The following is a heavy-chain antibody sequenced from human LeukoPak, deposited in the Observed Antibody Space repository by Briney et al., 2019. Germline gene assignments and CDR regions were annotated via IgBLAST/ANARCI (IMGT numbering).Heavy chain of an antibody. CDR1: GGSISSYY. D-gene: IGHD3-10*01. CDR3: ARENRFVTMVRGVLDP. Sequence: SETLSLTCTASGGSISSYYWSWIRQPAGKGLEWIGRIYTSGSTNYNPSLKSRVTMSVDTSKNQFSLKLSSVTAADTAVYYCARENRFVTMVRGVLDPWGQGTLVTVSS. CDR2: IYTSGST. V-gene: IGHV4-4*07. J-gene: IGHJ5*02.